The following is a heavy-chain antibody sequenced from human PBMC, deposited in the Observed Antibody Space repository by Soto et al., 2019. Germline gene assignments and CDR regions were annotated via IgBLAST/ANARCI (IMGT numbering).Heavy chain of an antibody. Sequence: QVQLQESGPGLVKPSQTLSLTCTVSGGSISSGGYYWSWIRQHPGKGLEWIGYIYYSGSTYYNPFLKRRVTGSVDTSKSKVSLKLSYVTAADTAVYYCARVPYKLGYCSGGSCYGDRDYYYGMDVWGQGTTVNVTS. V-gene: IGHV4-31*03. J-gene: IGHJ6*02. CDR1: GGSISSGGYY. CDR3: ARVPYKLGYCSGGSCYGDRDYYYGMDV. D-gene: IGHD2-15*01. CDR2: IYYSGST.